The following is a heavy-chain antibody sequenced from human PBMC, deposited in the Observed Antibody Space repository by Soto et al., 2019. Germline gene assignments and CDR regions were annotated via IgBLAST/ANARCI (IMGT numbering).Heavy chain of an antibody. Sequence: ASVKVSCKASGYTFTSYGISWVRQAPGQGLEWMGWISAYNGNTNYAQKLQGRVTMTTDTSTSTAYMELSSLRSEDTAVYYCARVSKIVVVPAAKYGMDVWGQGTTVTVSS. CDR3: ARVSKIVVVPAAKYGMDV. D-gene: IGHD2-2*01. V-gene: IGHV1-18*04. CDR2: ISAYNGNT. CDR1: GYTFTSYG. J-gene: IGHJ6*02.